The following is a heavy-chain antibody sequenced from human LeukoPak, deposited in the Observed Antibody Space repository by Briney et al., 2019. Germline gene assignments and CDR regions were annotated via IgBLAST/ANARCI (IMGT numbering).Heavy chain of an antibody. Sequence: ASVKVSCKASGGTFSSYAVSWVRQAPGQGLEWMGGIIPIFGTANYAQKFQGRVTITADESTSTAYMELSSLRSEDTAVYYCARAQEMATYHGSYYYGMDVWGQGTTVTVSS. CDR2: IIPIFGTA. CDR3: ARAQEMATYHGSYYYGMDV. J-gene: IGHJ6*02. D-gene: IGHD5-24*01. CDR1: GGTFSSYA. V-gene: IGHV1-69*13.